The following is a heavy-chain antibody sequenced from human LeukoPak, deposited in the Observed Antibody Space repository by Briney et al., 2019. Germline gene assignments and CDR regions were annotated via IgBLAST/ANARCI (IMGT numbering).Heavy chain of an antibody. Sequence: GGSLRLSCTGSGFTFGDYAMSWVRQAPGKGLEWVGFIRSKADGGTTEYAASVKGRFTISRDDSKSIDYLQMNSLEIEDTAVYYCSRNYVSGSYAFDIWGQGTMVTVSS. CDR1: GFTFGDYA. D-gene: IGHD3-10*01. CDR2: IRSKADGGTT. V-gene: IGHV3-49*04. CDR3: SRNYVSGSYAFDI. J-gene: IGHJ3*02.